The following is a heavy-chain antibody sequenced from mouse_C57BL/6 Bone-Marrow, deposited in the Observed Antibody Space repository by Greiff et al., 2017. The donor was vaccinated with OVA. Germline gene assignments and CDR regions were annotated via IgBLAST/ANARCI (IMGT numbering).Heavy chain of an antibody. V-gene: IGHV5-4*01. CDR1: GFTFSSYA. CDR3: AREGYYYGSSYDAMDY. CDR2: ISDGGSYT. Sequence: EVQVVESGGGLVKPGGSLKLSCAASGFTFSSYAMSWVRQTPEKRLEWVATISDGGSYTYYPDNVKGRFTISRDNAKNNLYLQMSHLKSEDTAMYYCAREGYYYGSSYDAMDYWGQGTSVTVSS. D-gene: IGHD1-1*01. J-gene: IGHJ4*01.